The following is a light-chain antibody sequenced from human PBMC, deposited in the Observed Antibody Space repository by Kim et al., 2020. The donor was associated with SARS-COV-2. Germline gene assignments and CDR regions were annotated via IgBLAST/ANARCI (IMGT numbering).Light chain of an antibody. CDR3: QQYGSSPRT. CDR1: QSVSSSY. CDR2: GAT. Sequence: EIVLTQSPGTLSLSPGERATLSCRASQSVSSSYLAWYQQKPGQAPRLLIYGATSRATGIPDTFSGSGSGTDFTLTISRLEPEDFAVYYCQQYGSSPRTFGGGTKLEIK. J-gene: IGKJ4*01. V-gene: IGKV3-20*01.